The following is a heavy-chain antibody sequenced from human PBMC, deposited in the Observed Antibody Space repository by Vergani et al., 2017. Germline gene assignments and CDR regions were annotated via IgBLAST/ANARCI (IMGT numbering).Heavy chain of an antibody. CDR1: GGTFSSYA. CDR3: ARDGDYYGSGSYYQGNWFDP. J-gene: IGHJ5*02. V-gene: IGHV1-69*04. Sequence: QVQLVQSGAEVKKPGSSVKVSCKASGGTFSSYAISWVRQAPGQGLEWMGRIIPILGIANYAQKFRGRVTITADKSTSTAYMELSSLRSEDTAVYYCARDGDYYGSGSYYQGNWFDPWGQGTLVTVSS. CDR2: IIPILGIA. D-gene: IGHD3-10*01.